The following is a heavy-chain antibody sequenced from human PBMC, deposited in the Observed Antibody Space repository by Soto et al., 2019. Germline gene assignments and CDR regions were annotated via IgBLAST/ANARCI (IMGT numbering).Heavy chain of an antibody. CDR3: ASAGGVIFFVY. CDR1: GGTFSSYT. CDR2: IIPILGIA. D-gene: IGHD3-10*01. Sequence: QVQLVQSGAEVKKPGSSVKVSCKASGGTFSSYTISWVRQAPGQGLEWMGRIIPILGIANYAQKFQGRVTITADKSTSTAYMELSSLRSEDTAVYYCASAGGVIFFVYWGQGTLVTVSS. V-gene: IGHV1-69*02. J-gene: IGHJ4*02.